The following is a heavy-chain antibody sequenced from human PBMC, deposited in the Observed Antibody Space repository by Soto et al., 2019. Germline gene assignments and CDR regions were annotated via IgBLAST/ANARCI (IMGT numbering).Heavy chain of an antibody. Sequence: QVQLVESGGGVVQPGRSLRLSCVASGFTSSSYGMHWVRQAPGKGLEWVAVIAYDGSNKYYADSVKGRFTISRDNSKNTLYLQMNSLRAEDTAVYYCAKDNCISTSCYRLYNWFDPWGQGTLVTVSS. V-gene: IGHV3-30*18. CDR3: AKDNCISTSCYRLYNWFDP. J-gene: IGHJ5*02. D-gene: IGHD2-2*01. CDR1: GFTSSSYG. CDR2: IAYDGSNK.